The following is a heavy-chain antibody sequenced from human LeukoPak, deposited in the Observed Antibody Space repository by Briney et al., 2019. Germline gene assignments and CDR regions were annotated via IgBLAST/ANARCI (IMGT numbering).Heavy chain of an antibody. CDR3: ARVPSTVTTEYYYYYMDV. CDR2: ISGSSTYI. J-gene: IGHJ6*03. CDR1: GFTFSGYS. Sequence: PGGSLRLSCAASGFTFSGYSMNWVRQAPGKGLEWVSSISGSSTYIYYAGSVKGRFTISRDNAKNSLYLQVSSLRAEDTAVYYCARVPSTVTTEYYYYYMDVWGKGTTVTVSS. V-gene: IGHV3-21*01. D-gene: IGHD4-11*01.